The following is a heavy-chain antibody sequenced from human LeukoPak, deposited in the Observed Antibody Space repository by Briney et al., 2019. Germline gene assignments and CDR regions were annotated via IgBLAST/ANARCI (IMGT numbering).Heavy chain of an antibody. CDR2: IYYSGST. CDR3: ARATQLADAFDI. J-gene: IGHJ3*02. D-gene: IGHD6-13*01. V-gene: IGHV4-59*01. Sequence: SETLSLTCTVSGGSISSYYWSWIRQPPGKGLEWIGYIYYSGSTNYNPSLKSRLTISVDTSKNQFSLKLSSVTAADTAVYYCARATQLADAFDIWGQGTMVTVS. CDR1: GGSISSYY.